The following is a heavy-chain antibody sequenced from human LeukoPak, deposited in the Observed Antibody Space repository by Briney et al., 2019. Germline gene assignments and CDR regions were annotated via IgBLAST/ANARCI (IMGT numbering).Heavy chain of an antibody. CDR1: GSSFDDYG. J-gene: IGHJ4*02. Sequence: PGGSLRLSCAASGSSFDDYGLTWVRQAPGKGLEWVSGINWNGDSTDYADSVKGRFTISRDNAKNSLYLQMNSLRAEDTALYYCARDLRVVITGSFDSWGQGTLVTVYS. D-gene: IGHD3-22*01. CDR3: ARDLRVVITGSFDS. V-gene: IGHV3-20*04. CDR2: INWNGDST.